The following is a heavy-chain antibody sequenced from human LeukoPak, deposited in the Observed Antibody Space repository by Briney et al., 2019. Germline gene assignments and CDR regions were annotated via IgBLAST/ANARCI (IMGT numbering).Heavy chain of an antibody. CDR2: IYYSGST. D-gene: IGHD3-10*01. J-gene: IGHJ6*02. Sequence: KPSETLSLTCTVSGGSISSSSYYWGWIRQPPGKGLEWIGSIYYSGSTYYNPSLKSRVTISEDTSKNQFSLRLSSVTAADTAVYYCARDFGAGSYRYGMDVWGQGTAVTVSS. CDR1: GGSISSSSYY. CDR3: ARDFGAGSYRYGMDV. V-gene: IGHV4-39*07.